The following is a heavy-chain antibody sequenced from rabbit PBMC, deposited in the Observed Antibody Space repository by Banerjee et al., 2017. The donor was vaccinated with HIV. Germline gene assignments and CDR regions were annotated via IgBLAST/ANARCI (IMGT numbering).Heavy chain of an antibody. Sequence: QSLEESGGGLVKPGGTLTLTCKASGIDFSSYYYMCWVRQAPGKGLEWIACIDTGSSGSTYYASWAKGRFTISKTSSTTVTLQMTSLTAADTATYFCVRSTSGYDIGDLWGQGTLVTVS. CDR2: IDTGSSGST. V-gene: IGHV1S40*01. CDR1: GIDFSSYYY. J-gene: IGHJ3*01. D-gene: IGHD1-1*01. CDR3: VRSTSGYDIGDL.